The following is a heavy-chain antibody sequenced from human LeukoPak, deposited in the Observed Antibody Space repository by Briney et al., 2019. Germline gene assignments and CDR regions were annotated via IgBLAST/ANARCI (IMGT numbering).Heavy chain of an antibody. D-gene: IGHD6-13*01. CDR1: GFPFSTYS. V-gene: IGHV3-21*01. Sequence: GGSLRLSCAASGFPFSTYSMNWVRQTPGKGLEWVSSISTRSDYIYYADSVKGRFSVSRDNAKNSLYLQMNSLRVEDTAVYYCARDSSWYDYWGQGTLVTVSS. CDR3: ARDSSWYDY. J-gene: IGHJ4*02. CDR2: ISTRSDYI.